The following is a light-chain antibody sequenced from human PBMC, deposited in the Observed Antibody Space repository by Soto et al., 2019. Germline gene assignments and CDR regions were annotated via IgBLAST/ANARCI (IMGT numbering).Light chain of an antibody. CDR1: SSDLGSYNL. V-gene: IGLV2-14*02. Sequence: QSVLTQPASVSGSPGQSITLSCTGTSSDLGSYNLVSWYQQHPGKAPKLMIYEGSKRPSGVSYRFSGSKSANTASLTISGLQTEDEADYYCSSYTSSSTLVFGTGTKVTVL. CDR2: EGS. CDR3: SSYTSSSTLV. J-gene: IGLJ1*01.